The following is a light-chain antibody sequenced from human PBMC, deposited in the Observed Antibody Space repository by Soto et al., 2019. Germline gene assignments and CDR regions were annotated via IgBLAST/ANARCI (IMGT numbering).Light chain of an antibody. CDR2: EVS. V-gene: IGLV2-23*02. J-gene: IGLJ1*01. Sequence: QSVLTQPASVSASAGESITLSCTGSSSDIEAYNLVSWYQQHPGKAPKLIIFEVSKRPSGISNRFSGSKSGNTASLTISGLQAEDEADYYCCTYAGSTAFYVFGSGTKVTVL. CDR1: SSDIEAYNL. CDR3: CTYAGSTAFYV.